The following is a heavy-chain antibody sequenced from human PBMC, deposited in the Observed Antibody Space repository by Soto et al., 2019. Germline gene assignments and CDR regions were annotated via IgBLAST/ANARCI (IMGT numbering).Heavy chain of an antibody. J-gene: IGHJ5*02. CDR2: ISAYNGNT. D-gene: IGHD6-19*01. V-gene: IGHV1-18*01. CDR3: ARDLGIAVAGIYWGFDP. Sequence: QVQLVQSGAEVKKPGASVKVSCKASGYTFTSYGISWVRQAPGQGLEWMGWISAYNGNTNYAQKLQGRVTMTTDTSTSPAYMELRSLRSDDTAVYYCARDLGIAVAGIYWGFDPWGQGTLVTVSS. CDR1: GYTFTSYG.